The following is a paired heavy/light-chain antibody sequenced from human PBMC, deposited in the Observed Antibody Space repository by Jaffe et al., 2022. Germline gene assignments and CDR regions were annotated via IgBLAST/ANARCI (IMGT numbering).Light chain of an antibody. Sequence: QVVVTQEPSLTVSPGGTVTLTCGSNIGAVTRDNYPYWFQQKPGQAPTTLIYNGGNRHSWTPARFSGSLLGGKAALTLSSALPDDEAQYFCLLSYSGVWVFGGGTKLTVL. CDR2: NGG. J-gene: IGLJ3*02. CDR1: IGAVTRDNY. V-gene: IGLV7-46*01. CDR3: LLSYSGVWV.
Heavy chain of an antibody. D-gene: IGHD3-10*01. CDR2: ISVYLGHT. J-gene: IGHJ4*02. Sequence: QVHLVQSGAELKKPGASVKVSCKASGYVFADYGVAWVRQAPGQGLEWMGSISVYLGHTYYAQKFKGRVTMTTDTSTTTAYLEVGSLTSDDTATYYCARDSPHLQGVPEDFDWWGQGTLVTVSS. V-gene: IGHV1-18*01. CDR1: GYVFADYG. CDR3: ARDSPHLQGVPEDFDW.